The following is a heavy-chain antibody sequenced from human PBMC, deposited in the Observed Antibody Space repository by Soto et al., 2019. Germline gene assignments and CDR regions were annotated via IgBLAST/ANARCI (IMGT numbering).Heavy chain of an antibody. J-gene: IGHJ5*02. CDR3: AREGFHDFWSGYRNWFDP. CDR1: GGSISSYY. Sequence: XGTLSLTCTVSGGSISSYYWSWIRQPAGKGLEWIGYIYYSGSTNYNPSLKSRVTISVDTSKNQFSLELSSVTAADTAVYYCAREGFHDFWSGYRNWFDPWGQGTLVTVSS. CDR2: IYYSGST. D-gene: IGHD3-3*01. V-gene: IGHV4-59*01.